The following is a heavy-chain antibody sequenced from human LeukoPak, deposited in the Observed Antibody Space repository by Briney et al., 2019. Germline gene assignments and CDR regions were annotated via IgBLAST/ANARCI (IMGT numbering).Heavy chain of an antibody. CDR2: INPNSGGT. D-gene: IGHD5-24*01. CDR1: GYTFTGYY. V-gene: IGHV1-2*02. J-gene: IGHJ6*03. CDR3: ARGTDGYNRPYYYYMDV. Sequence: ASVKVSCKASGYTFTGYYMHWVRQAPGQGLEWMGWINPNSGGTNYAQKFQGRVTMTRDTSISTAYMELSRLRSDGTAVYYCARGTDGYNRPYYYYMDVWGKGTTVTVSS.